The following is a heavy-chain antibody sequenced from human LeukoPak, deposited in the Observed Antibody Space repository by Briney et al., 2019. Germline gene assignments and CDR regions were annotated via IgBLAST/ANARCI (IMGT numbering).Heavy chain of an antibody. CDR1: GYSISSGDY. Sequence: SETLSLTCAVSGYSISSGDYWGWIRQPPGKGLEWIGYIYYSGSTNYNPSLKSRVTISVDTSKNQFSLKLSSVTAADTAVYFCARGIPISIGHYYMDVWGKGTTVTASS. CDR3: ARGIPISIGHYYMDV. V-gene: IGHV4-61*08. CDR2: IYYSGST. J-gene: IGHJ6*03. D-gene: IGHD3-9*01.